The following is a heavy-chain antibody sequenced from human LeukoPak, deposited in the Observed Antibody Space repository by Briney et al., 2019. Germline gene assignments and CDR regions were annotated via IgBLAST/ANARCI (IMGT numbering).Heavy chain of an antibody. CDR3: ARIGGRSMVRGVISGFDY. J-gene: IGHJ4*02. V-gene: IGHV3-48*02. CDR2: ISSSSSTI. D-gene: IGHD3-10*01. Sequence: PGGSLRLSCAASGXTFSSYSMNWVRQAPGKGLEWVSYISSSSSTIYYADSVKGRFTISRDNAKSSLYLQMNSLRDEDTAVYYCARIGGRSMVRGVISGFDYWGQGTLVTVSS. CDR1: GXTFSSYS.